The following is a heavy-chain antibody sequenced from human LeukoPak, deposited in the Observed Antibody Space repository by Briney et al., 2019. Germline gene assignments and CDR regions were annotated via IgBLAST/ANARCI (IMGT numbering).Heavy chain of an antibody. CDR3: ARVDTAMVLDY. CDR1: GGSISSYY. CDR2: IYYSGST. J-gene: IGHJ4*02. D-gene: IGHD5-18*01. Sequence: SETLSLTCTVSGGSISSYYWSWIRQPPGKGLEWIGYIYYSGSTNYNPSLKSRVTISVDTSKNQFSLKLSSVTAADTAVYYCARVDTAMVLDYWGQGTLVTVSS. V-gene: IGHV4-59*01.